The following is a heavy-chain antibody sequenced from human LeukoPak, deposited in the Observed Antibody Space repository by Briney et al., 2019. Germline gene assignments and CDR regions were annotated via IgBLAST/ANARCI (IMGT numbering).Heavy chain of an antibody. CDR3: ARGRIYYDSSGYYDSGFDI. CDR2: MNPNSGNT. V-gene: IGHV1-8*03. CDR1: GYTFTSYD. Sequence: ASVTVSFKASGYTFTSYDINWVRQATGQGLEWMAWMNPNSGNTGYAQKFQGRVTITRNTSISTAYMELSSLRSEDTAVYYCARGRIYYDSSGYYDSGFDIWGQGTMVTVSS. D-gene: IGHD3-22*01. J-gene: IGHJ3*02.